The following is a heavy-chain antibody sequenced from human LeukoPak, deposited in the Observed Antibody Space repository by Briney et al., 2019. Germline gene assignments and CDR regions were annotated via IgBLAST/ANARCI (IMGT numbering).Heavy chain of an antibody. CDR2: ISSSSSTI. CDR3: ARDPGRYSSGWDPLDY. CDR1: GFTFSSYS. D-gene: IGHD6-19*01. V-gene: IGHV3-48*02. Sequence: PGGSLRLSCAASGFTFSSYSMIWVRQAPGKGLEWVSYISSSSSTIYYADSVKGRFTISRDNAKNSLYLQMNSLRDEDTAVYYCARDPGRYSSGWDPLDYWGQGTLVTVSS. J-gene: IGHJ4*02.